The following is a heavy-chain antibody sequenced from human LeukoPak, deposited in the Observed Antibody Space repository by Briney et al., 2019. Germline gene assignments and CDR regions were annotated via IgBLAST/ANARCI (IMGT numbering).Heavy chain of an antibody. CDR1: GFTLSSYA. V-gene: IGHV3-48*03. CDR3: ASVRQFVDY. Sequence: GGSLRLSCSASGFTLSSYAMNWVRQAPGKGLEWVSYISSSGSTIYYADSVKGRFTISRDNAKNSLYLQMNSLRAEDTAVYFCASVRQFVDYWGQGTLVTVSS. D-gene: IGHD3-10*01. J-gene: IGHJ4*02. CDR2: ISSSGSTI.